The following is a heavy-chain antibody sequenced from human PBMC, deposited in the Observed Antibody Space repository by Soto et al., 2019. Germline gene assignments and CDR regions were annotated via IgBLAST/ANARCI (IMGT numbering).Heavy chain of an antibody. V-gene: IGHV4-30-2*01. D-gene: IGHD6-6*01. CDR3: AGSSSSSGDFDHFDY. CDR1: GGSISSGAYS. CDR2: IFHSGST. J-gene: IGHJ4*02. Sequence: SETLSLTCAVSGGSISSGAYSWGWIRQPPGKGLEWIGCIFHSGSTYYNPSLKSRVTISVDRSKNQFSLKLSSVTAADTAVYFWAGSSSSSGDFDHFDYWGQGTLVTVYS.